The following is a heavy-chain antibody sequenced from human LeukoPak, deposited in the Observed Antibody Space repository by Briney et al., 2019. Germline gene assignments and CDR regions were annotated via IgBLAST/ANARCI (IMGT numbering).Heavy chain of an antibody. D-gene: IGHD3-22*01. CDR3: ARPLYFYYNTSAYYYDY. CDR1: GFTFSSYW. CDR2: IKQDGSAK. J-gene: IGHJ4*02. V-gene: IGHV3-7*01. Sequence: PGGSLRLSCAASGFTFSSYWMGWVRQAPGKGLEWVANIKQDGSAKYYVDSMNGRFTISRDNAKNSLYLQMNSLRAEDTAVYYCARPLYFYYNTSAYYYDYWGQGTLVTVSS.